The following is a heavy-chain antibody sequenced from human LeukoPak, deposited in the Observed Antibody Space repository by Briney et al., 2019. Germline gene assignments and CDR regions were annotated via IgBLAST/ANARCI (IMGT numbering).Heavy chain of an antibody. V-gene: IGHV4-30-4*01. CDR1: GGSISSGDYY. CDR3: ARDPTVDGGYDLNAFDI. CDR2: IYYSGST. D-gene: IGHD5-12*01. J-gene: IGHJ3*02. Sequence: SETLSLTGTVSGGSISSGDYYWSGIRQPPGKGLEWIAYIYYSGSTYYNPSLKSRVTISVDTSKNQFSLKLSSVTAADTAVYYCARDPTVDGGYDLNAFDIWGQGTMVTVSS.